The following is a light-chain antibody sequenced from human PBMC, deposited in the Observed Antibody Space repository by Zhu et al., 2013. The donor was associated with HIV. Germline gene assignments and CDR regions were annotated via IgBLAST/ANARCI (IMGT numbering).Light chain of an antibody. CDR1: QSLGSD. V-gene: IGKV3-15*01. CDR3: QQYDIWPLT. Sequence: EIVMTQSPATLSVSPGERVPLSCRASQSLGSDLAWYQQKPGQAPRLLIYGAYARAAGIPARFSGSGSGTEFTFTISSLHSEDFAVYYCQQYDIWPLTFGGGTKVEIK. J-gene: IGKJ4*01. CDR2: GAY.